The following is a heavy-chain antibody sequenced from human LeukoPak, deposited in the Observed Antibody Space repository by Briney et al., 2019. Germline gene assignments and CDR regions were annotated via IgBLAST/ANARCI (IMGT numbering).Heavy chain of an antibody. D-gene: IGHD6-19*01. CDR3: ARSSGTDSGWWYWFDP. CDR2: IYSGGST. Sequence: GGSLRLSCAASGFTFSSYWMSWVRQAPGKGLEWVSVIYSGGSTYYADSVKGRFTISRDNSKNTLYLQMNSLRAEDTAVYYCARSSGTDSGWWYWFDPWGQGTLVTVSS. CDR1: GFTFSSYW. V-gene: IGHV3-53*01. J-gene: IGHJ5*02.